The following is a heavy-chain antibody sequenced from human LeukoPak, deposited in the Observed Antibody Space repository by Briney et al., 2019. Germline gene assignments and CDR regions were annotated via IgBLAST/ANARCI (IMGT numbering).Heavy chain of an antibody. CDR3: ARDSDYCSGGSCYFDY. CDR1: GFTFYEYA. D-gene: IGHD2-15*01. J-gene: IGHJ4*02. V-gene: IGHV3-9*01. Sequence: GGSLRRSCAASGFTFYEYAMHWVRQAPGKGLEGVTGLSWNSGSIGYADYVRGRFTISRDSGKNTLYLQMSSLRAEDTAVYYCARDSDYCSGGSCYFDYWGQGTLVTVSS. CDR2: LSWNSGSI.